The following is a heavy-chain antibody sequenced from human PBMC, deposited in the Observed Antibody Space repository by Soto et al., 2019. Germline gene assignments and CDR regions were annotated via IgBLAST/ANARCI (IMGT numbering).Heavy chain of an antibody. J-gene: IGHJ4*02. D-gene: IGHD3-3*01. Sequence: WGSLRLSCAASGFTFSSYGMHWVRQAPGKWLEWVAVISYDGSNKYYADSVKGRFTISRDNSKNTVYLEMDSLRADDTAVYYCARSSGVPTPDFDYWGQGTLVTVSS. CDR1: GFTFSSYG. CDR2: ISYDGSNK. CDR3: ARSSGVPTPDFDY. V-gene: IGHV3-30*03.